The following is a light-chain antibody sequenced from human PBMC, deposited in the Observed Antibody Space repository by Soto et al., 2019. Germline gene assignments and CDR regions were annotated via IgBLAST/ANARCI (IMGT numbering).Light chain of an antibody. CDR1: QSVSSGY. CDR3: QHYGSASPI. J-gene: IGKJ4*01. Sequence: EIVLTQSPGTLSLSPGERATLSCRASQSVSSGYLAWYQQKPGQAPRLLISAASSRATAVPDRFSGSGSGADFTLSVSRLEPEDFAVYYCQHYGSASPIFGGGTKVEIK. V-gene: IGKV3-20*01. CDR2: AAS.